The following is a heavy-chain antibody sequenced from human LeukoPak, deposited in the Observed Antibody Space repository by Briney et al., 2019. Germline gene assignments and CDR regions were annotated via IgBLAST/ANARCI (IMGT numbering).Heavy chain of an antibody. J-gene: IGHJ4*02. CDR3: AKFANPGY. D-gene: IGHD6-13*01. Sequence: GGSLRLSCSASGFTFDTSWMPWVRQAPGKGLQWVANMKPEGSEKYYVDSVKGRFTISRDNAKNSLYLQMNSLRAEDTAMYYCAKFANPGYWGQVIPVAVSS. CDR2: MKPEGSEK. V-gene: IGHV3-7*01. CDR1: GFTFDTSW.